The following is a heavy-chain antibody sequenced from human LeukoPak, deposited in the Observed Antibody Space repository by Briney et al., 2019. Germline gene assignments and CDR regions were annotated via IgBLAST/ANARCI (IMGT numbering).Heavy chain of an antibody. CDR3: AKDQPTVTS. V-gene: IGHV3-53*01. D-gene: IGHD4-17*01. Sequence: VSVIYSGGSTYYADSVKGRFTISRDNSKNTLYLQMNSLRAEDTAVYYCAKDQPTVTSWGQGTLVTVSS. CDR2: IYSGGST. J-gene: IGHJ4*02.